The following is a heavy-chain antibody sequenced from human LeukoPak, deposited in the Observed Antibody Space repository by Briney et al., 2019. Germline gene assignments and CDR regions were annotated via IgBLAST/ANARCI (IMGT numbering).Heavy chain of an antibody. CDR1: GFTFSSYA. Sequence: QAGGSLRLPCAASGFTFSSYAMHWVRQAPGKGLEWVAVISYDGSNKYYADSVKGRFTISRDNSKNTLYLQMNSLRAEDTAVYYCARDVGAFDIWGQGTMVTVSS. J-gene: IGHJ3*02. CDR2: ISYDGSNK. V-gene: IGHV3-30-3*01. D-gene: IGHD1-26*01. CDR3: ARDVGAFDI.